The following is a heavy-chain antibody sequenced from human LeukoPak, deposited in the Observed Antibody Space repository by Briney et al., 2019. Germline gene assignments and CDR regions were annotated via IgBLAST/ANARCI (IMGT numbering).Heavy chain of an antibody. CDR1: GFTFSIYG. CDR2: IWYDGSNK. J-gene: IGHJ4*02. V-gene: IGHV3-33*01. Sequence: PGRSLRLSCAASGFTFSIYGMHWVRQAPGKGLEWVAVIWYDGSNKYYADSVKGRFTISRDNSKNTLYLQMNSLRAEDTAVYYCARDTVTADYWGQGTLVTVSS. D-gene: IGHD4-17*01. CDR3: ARDTVTADY.